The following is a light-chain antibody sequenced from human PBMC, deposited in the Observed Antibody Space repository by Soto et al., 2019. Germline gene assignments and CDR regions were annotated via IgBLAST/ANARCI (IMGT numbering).Light chain of an antibody. CDR2: GAS. Sequence: DIQMTQSPSSLSAAVGDRVTITCRTSQTINNYLNWYRQKPGKVPEVLIYGASSLQRGVSSRVTGSASRTYFTLTISSLQPEDFATYYCQQVYDFPHTCGQGTKVEV. CDR1: QTINNY. V-gene: IGKV1-39*01. CDR3: QQVYDFPHT. J-gene: IGKJ2*01.